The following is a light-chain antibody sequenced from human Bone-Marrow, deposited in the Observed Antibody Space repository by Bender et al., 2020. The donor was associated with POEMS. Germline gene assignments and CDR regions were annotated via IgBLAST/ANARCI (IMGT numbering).Light chain of an antibody. CDR3: QSSDTTDQV. CDR2: DVN. V-gene: IGLV2-11*01. J-gene: IGLJ2*01. Sequence: QSALTQPRSVSGSPGQSVTISCTGTSSDVGGYGYVSWYQHHPGKAPKLMIYDVNKRPSGVPDRFSGSIDSSSNSASLTISGLKTEDEADYYCQSSDTTDQVFGGGTRLTVL. CDR1: SSDVGGYGY.